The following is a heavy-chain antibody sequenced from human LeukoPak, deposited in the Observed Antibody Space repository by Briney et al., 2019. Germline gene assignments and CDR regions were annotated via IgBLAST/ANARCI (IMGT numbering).Heavy chain of an antibody. J-gene: IGHJ4*02. CDR1: GFTFSDYA. D-gene: IGHD2-15*01. V-gene: IGHV3-23*01. Sequence: GGSLRLSCAASGFTFSDYAMSWVRQAPGKGLEWVSSIVGSGNGRYYSDSVKGRFTISRDNSKNMLYLQMNSLRGEDSALYYCAKGRAGYCSGGSCYSASDYWGQGTLVTVSS. CDR3: AKGRAGYCSGGSCYSASDY. CDR2: IVGSGNGR.